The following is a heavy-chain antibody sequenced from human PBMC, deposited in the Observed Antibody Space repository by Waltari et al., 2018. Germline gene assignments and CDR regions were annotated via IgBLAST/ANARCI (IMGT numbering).Heavy chain of an antibody. CDR1: GFTFSSYG. Sequence: QVQLVESGGGVVQPGRSLSLSCAASGFTFSSYGMHWVRQAPGKGLEWVAVIWYDGSNKYYADSVKGRFTISRDNSKNTLYLQMNSLRAEDTAMYYCAKDRYNWNDPGLPHFDYWGQGTLVTVSS. D-gene: IGHD1-20*01. CDR3: AKDRYNWNDPGLPHFDY. J-gene: IGHJ4*02. CDR2: IWYDGSNK. V-gene: IGHV3-30*18.